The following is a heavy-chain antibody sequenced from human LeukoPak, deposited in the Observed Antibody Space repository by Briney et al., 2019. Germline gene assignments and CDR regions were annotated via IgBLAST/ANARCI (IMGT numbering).Heavy chain of an antibody. CDR1: GFTFSTYN. CDR3: ARDLLGWELHYFDY. V-gene: IGHV3-21*01. D-gene: IGHD1-26*01. CDR2: ISGSSRYI. J-gene: IGHJ4*02. Sequence: GGSLRLSCAASGFTFSTYNMNWVRQAPGKGLEWVSSISGSSRYIYYADSVKGRFSISRDNAKNSLYLQMNSLRAEDTAVYYCARDLLGWELHYFDYWGQGTLVTVSS.